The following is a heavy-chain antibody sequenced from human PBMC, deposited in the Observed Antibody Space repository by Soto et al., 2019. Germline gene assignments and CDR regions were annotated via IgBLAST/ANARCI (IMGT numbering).Heavy chain of an antibody. V-gene: IGHV4-59*11. J-gene: IGHJ4*02. D-gene: IGHD2-15*01. CDR3: ATVAMTSPKVFDY. CDR2: IYFTGYT. CDR1: GVSLSSHY. Sequence: QVQLQESCPGLVKLSETLSLTCTVSGVSLSSHYWSWIRPTPGKGLEWIGYIYFTGYTNYNPSLTNRVTITVDTAKSQFSLSLNSVTAADTAVYYCATVAMTSPKVFDYWGQGTLVSVSS.